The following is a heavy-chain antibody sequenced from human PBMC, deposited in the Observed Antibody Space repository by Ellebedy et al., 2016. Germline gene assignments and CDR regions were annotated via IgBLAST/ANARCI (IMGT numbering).Heavy chain of an antibody. CDR3: AREGCGGDCYSAFNP. D-gene: IGHD2-21*01. CDR1: GYTFTGYY. J-gene: IGHJ5*02. Sequence: ASVKVSCXASGYTFTGYYMHWVRQAPGKGLEWMGGFDPEDGETIYAQKFQGRVTMTEDTSTDTAYMELSSLRSEDTAVYYCAREGCGGDCYSAFNPWGQGTLVTVSS. V-gene: IGHV1-24*01. CDR2: FDPEDGET.